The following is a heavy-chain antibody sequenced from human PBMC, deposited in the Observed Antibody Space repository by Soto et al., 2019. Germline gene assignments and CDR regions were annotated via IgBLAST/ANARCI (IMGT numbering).Heavy chain of an antibody. Sequence: SVKVSCKASGGTFSSYAISWVRQAPGQGLEWMEGIIPIFGTANYAQKFQGRVTITADKSTSTAYMELSSLRSEDTAVYYCARAPLLLWFGELQEPNYYYYYGMDVWGQGTTVTVSS. D-gene: IGHD3-10*01. CDR3: ARAPLLLWFGELQEPNYYYYYGMDV. J-gene: IGHJ6*02. CDR2: IIPIFGTA. CDR1: GGTFSSYA. V-gene: IGHV1-69*06.